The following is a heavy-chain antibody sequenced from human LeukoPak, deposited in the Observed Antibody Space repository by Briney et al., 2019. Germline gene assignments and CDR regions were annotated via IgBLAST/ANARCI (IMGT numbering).Heavy chain of an antibody. CDR2: IYYSGST. V-gene: IGHV4-59*12. J-gene: IGHJ2*01. CDR3: ARDYDLGWYFDL. D-gene: IGHD3-3*01. Sequence: SETLSPTCTVSGGSISSYYWSWIRQPPGKGLEWIGYIYYSGSTNYNPSLKSRVTISVDTSKNQFSLKLSSVTAADTAVYYCARDYDLGWYFDLWGRGTLVTVSS. CDR1: GGSISSYY.